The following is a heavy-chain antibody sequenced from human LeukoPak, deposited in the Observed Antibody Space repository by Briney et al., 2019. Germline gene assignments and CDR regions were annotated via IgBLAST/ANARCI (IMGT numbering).Heavy chain of an antibody. V-gene: IGHV4-30-2*01. J-gene: IGHJ5*02. CDR3: ARADLGKYYYDSSGPNWFDP. D-gene: IGHD3-22*01. Sequence: SETLSLTCAVSGGSISSGGYSWSWIRQPPGKGLEWIGYIYHSGSTYYNPSLKSRVTISVDTSKNQFSLKLSSVTAADTAVYYCARADLGKYYYDSSGPNWFDPWGQGTLVTVSS. CDR2: IYHSGST. CDR1: GGSISSGGYS.